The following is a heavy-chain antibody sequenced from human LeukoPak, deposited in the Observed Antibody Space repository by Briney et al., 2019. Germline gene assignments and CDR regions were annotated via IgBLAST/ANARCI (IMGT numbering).Heavy chain of an antibody. D-gene: IGHD6-19*01. CDR2: MNPNSGNT. V-gene: IGHV1-8*03. Sequence: GASVKVSCTASGYTFTSYDINWVRQATGQGLEWMGWMNPNSGNTGYAQKFQGRVTITRNTSISTAYMELSSLRSEDTAVYYCARTYSSGWDYYYYMDVWGKGTTVTVSS. J-gene: IGHJ6*03. CDR1: GYTFTSYD. CDR3: ARTYSSGWDYYYYMDV.